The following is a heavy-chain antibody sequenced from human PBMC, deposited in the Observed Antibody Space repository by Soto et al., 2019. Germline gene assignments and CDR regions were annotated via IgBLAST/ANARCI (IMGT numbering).Heavy chain of an antibody. CDR1: GYSFTSYW. CDR2: IYPGDSDT. V-gene: IGHV5-51*01. CDR3: ARRRIEAYCGGDCYSFDY. Sequence: PGESLKISCKGSGYSFTSYWIGWVRQMPGKGLEWMGIIYPGDSDTRYSPSFQGQVTISADKSISTAYLQWSSLKASDTAMYYCARRRIEAYCGGDCYSFDYWGQGTLVTVSS. D-gene: IGHD2-21*02. J-gene: IGHJ4*02.